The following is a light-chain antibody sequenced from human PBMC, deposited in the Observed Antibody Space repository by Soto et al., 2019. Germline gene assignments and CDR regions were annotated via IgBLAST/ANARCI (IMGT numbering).Light chain of an antibody. CDR1: SSDVGGYNY. J-gene: IGLJ1*01. V-gene: IGLV2-14*01. CDR3: SSYTSSSTPYV. Sequence: SPLTQPGSVSVSPGQSVTISCTGTSSDVGGYNYVSWYQQHPGKAPKLMIYEVSNRPSGVSNRFSGSKSGNTASLTISGLQAEDEADYYCSSYTSSSTPYVFGTRTKVTVL. CDR2: EVS.